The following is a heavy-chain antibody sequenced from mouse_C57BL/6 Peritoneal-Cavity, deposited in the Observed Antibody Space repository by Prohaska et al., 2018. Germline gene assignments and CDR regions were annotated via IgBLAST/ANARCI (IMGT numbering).Heavy chain of an antibody. J-gene: IGHJ2*01. Sequence: GAELVKPGASVKSSCTASGFNLKDYYMHWVKQRTEQGLEWIGRIDPEDGETKYAPQFQRNATITADTSSNTAYLQLSSLTSEDTAVYYCARITTVTDFDYWGQGTTLTVSS. CDR2: IDPEDGET. D-gene: IGHD1-1*01. V-gene: IGHV14-2*01. CDR1: GFNLKDYY. CDR3: ARITTVTDFDY.